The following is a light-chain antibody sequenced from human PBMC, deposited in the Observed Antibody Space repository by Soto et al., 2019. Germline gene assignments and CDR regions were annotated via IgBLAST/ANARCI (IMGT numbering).Light chain of an antibody. V-gene: IGKV3-20*01. CDR2: GAS. Sequence: EIVLTQSPSILSLSPGERATLSCRASQSVSNDFLAWYQQKPGQAPRLLIYGASTRATDVPDRFSGSGSGADFTLTISRLEPEDFAVYYCQQYGSSPPRTFGQGTKVE. CDR3: QQYGSSPPRT. CDR1: QSVSNDF. J-gene: IGKJ1*01.